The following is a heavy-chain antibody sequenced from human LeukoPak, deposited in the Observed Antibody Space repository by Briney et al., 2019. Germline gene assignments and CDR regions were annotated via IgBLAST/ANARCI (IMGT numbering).Heavy chain of an antibody. Sequence: GGSLRLSCLASGFTFADHAMHWVRRAPGQGLEWVTGINWNNDGIVYAASVKGRFTVSRDNAKNTLYLQMNGLRPEDTAFYYCARDDYNTLGYNFHHWGQGTLVTVSS. CDR1: GFTFADHA. CDR3: ARDDYNTLGYNFHH. CDR2: INWNNDGI. J-gene: IGHJ1*01. V-gene: IGHV3-9*01. D-gene: IGHD1-1*01.